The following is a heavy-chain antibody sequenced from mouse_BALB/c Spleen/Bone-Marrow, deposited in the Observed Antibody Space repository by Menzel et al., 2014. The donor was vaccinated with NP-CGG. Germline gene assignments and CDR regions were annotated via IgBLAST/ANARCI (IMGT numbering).Heavy chain of an antibody. J-gene: IGHJ4*01. CDR3: VRRGNPIDYCAMDY. Sequence: LVKTGASVKISCKASGYSFTGYYMHWVKQSHGKSLEWIGYISCYNGAISYNQNFKGKATFTVDTSSSTAYMQFNSLTTEDSAVYYGVRRGNPIDYCAMDYWGQGASVAVAS. V-gene: IGHV1S34*01. CDR2: ISCYNGAI. CDR1: GYSFTGYY.